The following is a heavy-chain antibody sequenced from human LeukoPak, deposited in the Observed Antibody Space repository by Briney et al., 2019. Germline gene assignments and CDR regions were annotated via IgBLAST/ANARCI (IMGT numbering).Heavy chain of an antibody. CDR2: INHSGST. Sequence: SETLSLTCAVYGGSFSGYYWSWIRQPPGKGLEWIGEINHSGSTNYNPSLKSRVTISVDTSKNQFSLKLSSVTAADTAVYYCARGQRVATINAIRPHSRFDYWGQGTLVIISS. CDR1: GGSFSGYY. D-gene: IGHD5-12*01. V-gene: IGHV4-34*01. J-gene: IGHJ4*02. CDR3: ARGQRVATINAIRPHSRFDY.